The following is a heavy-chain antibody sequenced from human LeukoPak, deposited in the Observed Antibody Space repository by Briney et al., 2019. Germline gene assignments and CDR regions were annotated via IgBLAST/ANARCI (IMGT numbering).Heavy chain of an antibody. CDR2: ISYSGNI. CDR3: ARGRRRAATIFDWFDP. Sequence: SETLSLTCTVSGGSISSHYWFWIRQPPGKGLEWIGHISYSGNIDYNPSLKSRVSISTDTSKNQFSLNLISVTAADTAVYYCARGRRRAATIFDWFDPWGQGTLVTVSS. J-gene: IGHJ5*02. V-gene: IGHV4-59*11. D-gene: IGHD5-12*01. CDR1: GGSISSHY.